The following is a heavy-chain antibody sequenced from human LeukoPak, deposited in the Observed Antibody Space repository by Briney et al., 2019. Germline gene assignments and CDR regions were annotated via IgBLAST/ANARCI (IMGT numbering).Heavy chain of an antibody. Sequence: NPSETLSLTCTVSGYSISGGYYWGWIRQPPGKGLEWIGSIYHSGNTYYNPSLKSRVTISVDTSKNQFSLKLSSVTAADTAMYYCALINDYGDFGGNYWGQGTLVTVSS. D-gene: IGHD4-17*01. CDR2: IYHSGNT. J-gene: IGHJ4*02. CDR1: GYSISGGYY. CDR3: ALINDYGDFGGNY. V-gene: IGHV4-38-2*02.